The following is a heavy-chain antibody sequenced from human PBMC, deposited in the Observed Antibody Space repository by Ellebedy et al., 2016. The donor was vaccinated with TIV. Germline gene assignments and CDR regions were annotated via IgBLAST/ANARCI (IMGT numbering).Heavy chain of an antibody. CDR1: GFTFSDYY. J-gene: IGHJ6*02. V-gene: IGHV3-11*05. Sequence: GGSLRLXXAASGFTFSDYYMSWIRQAPGKGLEWVSYISSSSSYTNYADSVKGRFTISRDNAKNSLYLQMNSLRAEDTAVYYCARDQLPWIQPDYGMDVWGQGTTVTVSS. CDR2: ISSSSSYT. CDR3: ARDQLPWIQPDYGMDV. D-gene: IGHD5-18*01.